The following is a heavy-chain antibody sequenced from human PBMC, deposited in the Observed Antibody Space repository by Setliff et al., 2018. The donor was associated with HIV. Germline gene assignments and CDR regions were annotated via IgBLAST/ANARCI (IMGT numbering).Heavy chain of an antibody. CDR1: DDSFTNYD. Sequence: PSETLSLTCVVSDDSFTNYDWTWIRQSPGKALQWIGSISSTGTTNYSPSLRSRVTISVDTSKNQFSLKLSSVTAADTAVYYCARHMGVGATRPNGMDVWGQGTTVTVSS. D-gene: IGHD1-26*01. CDR3: ARHMGVGATRPNGMDV. CDR2: ISSTGTT. V-gene: IGHV4-59*08. J-gene: IGHJ6*02.